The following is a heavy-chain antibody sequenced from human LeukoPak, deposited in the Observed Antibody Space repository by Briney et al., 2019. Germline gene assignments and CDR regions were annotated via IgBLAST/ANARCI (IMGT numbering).Heavy chain of an antibody. D-gene: IGHD2-15*01. CDR1: GGSFSGYY. J-gene: IGHJ5*02. CDR3: ARGVCSGGSCYTRQNNWFDP. Sequence: SETLSLTCAVYGGSFSGYYWSWIRQPPGKGLEWIGEINHSGSTNYNPSLKSRVTISVDTSKNQFSLKLSSVTAADTAVYYCARGVCSGGSCYTRQNNWFDPWGQGTLVTVSS. CDR2: INHSGST. V-gene: IGHV4-34*01.